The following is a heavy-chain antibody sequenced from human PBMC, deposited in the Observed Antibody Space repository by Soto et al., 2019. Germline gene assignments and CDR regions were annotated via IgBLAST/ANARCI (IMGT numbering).Heavy chain of an antibody. D-gene: IGHD3-10*01. CDR2: ISGSGGST. CDR3: AKVRFGELLYTYWYFDL. V-gene: IGHV3-23*01. J-gene: IGHJ2*01. Sequence: QLGGSLRLGCAASGFTFSSYAMSWVRQAPGKGLEWVSAISGSGGSTYYADSVKGRFTISRDNSKNTLYLQMNSLRAEDTAVYYCAKVRFGELLYTYWYFDLWGRGTLVTAPQ. CDR1: GFTFSSYA.